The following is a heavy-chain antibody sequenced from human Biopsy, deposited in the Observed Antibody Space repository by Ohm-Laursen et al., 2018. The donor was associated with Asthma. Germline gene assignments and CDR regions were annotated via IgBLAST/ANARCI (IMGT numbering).Heavy chain of an antibody. V-gene: IGHV1-3*01. CDR2: INAGDGNT. CDR3: ARTYYDFLTGQVNDAFDL. D-gene: IGHD3-9*01. Sequence: SVKVSCKTSGYTFISYAIHWVRQAPGQRLEWMGWINAGDGNTKYSQKFQGRVTITRDTSASTAYMDLRSLRSEDTAMYYCARTYYDFLTGQVNDAFDLWGQGTMVTVSS. CDR1: GYTFISYA. J-gene: IGHJ3*01.